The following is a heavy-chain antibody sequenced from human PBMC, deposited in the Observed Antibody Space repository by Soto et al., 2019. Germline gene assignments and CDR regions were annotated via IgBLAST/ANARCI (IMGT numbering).Heavy chain of an antibody. CDR3: ARVTYYYDSSGFPSIDY. D-gene: IGHD3-22*01. CDR2: IYYSGST. J-gene: IGHJ4*02. CDR1: GGSISSYY. V-gene: IGHV4-59*01. Sequence: PSETLSLTCTVSGGSISSYYWSWIRQPPEKGLEWIGYIYYSGSTNYNPSLKSRVTISVDTSKNQFSLKLSSVTAADTAVYYCARVTYYYDSSGFPSIDYWGQGTLVTVSS.